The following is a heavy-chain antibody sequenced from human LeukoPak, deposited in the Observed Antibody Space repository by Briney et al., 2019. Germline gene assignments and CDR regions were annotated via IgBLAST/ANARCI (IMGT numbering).Heavy chain of an antibody. Sequence: GGSLRLSCAASGFTFTAYAISWFRQTPEKGLEWVANIHDDGIVTHYVDSVKGRFTISGDNARNSVNLQLNSLRVEDTALYYCARGRGWVDHWGQGTLVTVSS. D-gene: IGHD3-16*01. CDR2: IHDDGIVT. V-gene: IGHV3-7*01. CDR1: GFTFTAYA. J-gene: IGHJ4*02. CDR3: ARGRGWVDH.